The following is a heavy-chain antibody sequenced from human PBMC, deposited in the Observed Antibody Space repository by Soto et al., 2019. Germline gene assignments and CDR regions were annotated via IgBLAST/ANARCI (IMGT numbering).Heavy chain of an antibody. D-gene: IGHD3-22*01. CDR1: GFTFSSYG. V-gene: IGHV3-30*18. CDR3: AKDSYDSSGYYPQPLDY. Sequence: LRLSCAASGFTFSSYGMHWVRQAPGKGLEWVAVISYDGSNKYYADSVKGRFTISRDNSKNTLYLQMNSLRAEDTAVYYCAKDSYDSSGYYPQPLDYWGQGTLVTVSS. CDR2: ISYDGSNK. J-gene: IGHJ4*02.